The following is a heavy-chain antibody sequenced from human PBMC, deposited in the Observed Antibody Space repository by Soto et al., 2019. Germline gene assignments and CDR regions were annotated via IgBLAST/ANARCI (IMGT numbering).Heavy chain of an antibody. CDR3: ATIRKRMDV. J-gene: IGHJ6*02. CDR1: GFPFSSYW. D-gene: IGHD3-3*01. Sequence: QIGGSLRLSCAASGFPFSSYWMSWVRQAPGKGLEWVANIKHDGSEKYYVASVKGRFTLSRDNAKNSLYLQMNSLRAEDTAVYYCATIRKRMDVWGQGTTVTVSS. CDR2: IKHDGSEK. V-gene: IGHV3-7*03.